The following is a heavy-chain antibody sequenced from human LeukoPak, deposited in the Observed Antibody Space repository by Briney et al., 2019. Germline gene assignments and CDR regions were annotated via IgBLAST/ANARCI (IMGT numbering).Heavy chain of an antibody. V-gene: IGHV4-34*01. J-gene: IGHJ3*02. CDR2: INHSGST. CDR1: GGSFSGYY. CDR3: ARGSYDYVWGSYRFDI. D-gene: IGHD3-16*02. Sequence: SETLSLTCAVYGGSFSGYYWSWIRRPPGKGLEWIGEINHSGSTNYNPSLKSRVTISVDTSKNQFSLKLSSVTAADTAVYYCARGSYDYVWGSYRFDIWGQGTMVTVSS.